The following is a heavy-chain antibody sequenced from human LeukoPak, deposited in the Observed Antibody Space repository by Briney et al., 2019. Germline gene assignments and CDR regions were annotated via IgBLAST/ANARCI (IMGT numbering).Heavy chain of an antibody. V-gene: IGHV1-2*02. Sequence: ASVKVSCKTSGYSFTDYYMHWVRQAPGQGLEWMGWITPNSGDTKYEQKFQGRVTMTSDTSVSTVYIELSRLTSDDAAVYYCARGSRNYCDSGSCYNKGNWFDPWGQGTLVTVSS. J-gene: IGHJ5*02. D-gene: IGHD3-10*01. CDR2: ITPNSGDT. CDR3: ARGSRNYCDSGSCYNKGNWFDP. CDR1: GYSFTDYY.